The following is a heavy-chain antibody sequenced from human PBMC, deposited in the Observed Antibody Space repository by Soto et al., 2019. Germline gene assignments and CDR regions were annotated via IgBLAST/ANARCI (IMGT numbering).Heavy chain of an antibody. D-gene: IGHD1-26*01. CDR1: GGSFSGYY. CDR3: ARFRVWARPTDDAFDI. J-gene: IGHJ3*02. V-gene: IGHV4-34*01. Sequence: QVQLQQWGAGLLKPSETLSLTCAVYGGSFSGYYWSWIRQPPGKGLEWIGEINHSGSTNYNPSLKSRVTISVDTSKNQFSLKLSSVTAADTAVYYCARFRVWARPTDDAFDIWGQGTMVTVSS. CDR2: INHSGST.